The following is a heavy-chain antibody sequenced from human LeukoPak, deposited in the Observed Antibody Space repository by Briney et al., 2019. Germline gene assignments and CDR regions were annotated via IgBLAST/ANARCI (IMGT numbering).Heavy chain of an antibody. V-gene: IGHV4-59*12. Sequence: PSETLSLTCTVSGGSISSYYWSWIRQPPGKGLEYIGYIYYSGSAYYNPSLKSRVTISVDTSKNQFSLKLSSVTAADTAVYYCARGSGYYYVDFDYWGQGTLVTVSS. D-gene: IGHD3-22*01. J-gene: IGHJ4*02. CDR3: ARGSGYYYVDFDY. CDR2: IYYSGSA. CDR1: GGSISSYY.